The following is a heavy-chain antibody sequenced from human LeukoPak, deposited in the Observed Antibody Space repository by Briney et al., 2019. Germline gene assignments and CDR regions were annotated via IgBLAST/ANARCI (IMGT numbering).Heavy chain of an antibody. CDR1: GFTFNHYW. CDR2: IKQDGSEK. J-gene: IGHJ3*02. Sequence: GGSLRLSCAASGFTFNHYWMTWVRQAPERGLEWVANIKQDGSEKYYVDSVKGRFTVSSDNAKNSVYLQMNSLRVEDTAVYYCAKDLRHSSSSPDDAFDIWGQGTMVTVSS. V-gene: IGHV3-7*01. D-gene: IGHD6-6*01. CDR3: AKDLRHSSSSPDDAFDI.